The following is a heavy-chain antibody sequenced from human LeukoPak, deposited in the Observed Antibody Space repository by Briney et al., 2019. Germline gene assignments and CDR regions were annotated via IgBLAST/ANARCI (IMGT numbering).Heavy chain of an antibody. V-gene: IGHV3-23*01. D-gene: IGHD1-14*01. CDR3: AKAPGGLFDP. Sequence: PGGSLRLSCAASGFTFSSYAMSWVRQAPGKGLGWVSAISGSGGNTYYADSVKGRFTISRDNSKNTLYLQMNSLRAEDSAVYYCAKAPGGLFDPWGQGTLVTVSS. CDR2: ISGSGGNT. J-gene: IGHJ5*02. CDR1: GFTFSSYA.